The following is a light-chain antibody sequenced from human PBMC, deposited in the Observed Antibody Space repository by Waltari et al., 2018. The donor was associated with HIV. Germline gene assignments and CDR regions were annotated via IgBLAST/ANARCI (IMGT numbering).Light chain of an antibody. CDR1: SSDVGGYNY. CDR3: AAWDDSLSGWV. J-gene: IGLJ3*02. V-gene: IGLV2-8*01. Sequence: QSALTQPPSASESPGQSVTISCTGTSSDVGGYNYVSWYQQHPGKAPKLMIYEVSKRPSGVRDRFSGTKSGTSASLAINDLRSEDEAEYHCAAWDDSLSGWVFGGGTNLTVL. CDR2: EVS.